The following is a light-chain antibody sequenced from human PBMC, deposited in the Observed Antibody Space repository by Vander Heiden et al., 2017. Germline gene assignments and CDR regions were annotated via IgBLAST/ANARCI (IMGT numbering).Light chain of an antibody. V-gene: IGKV1-9*01. CDR3: QQLNNYPFT. CDR2: AAS. Sequence: IQLTQSPSFLSASVGDRVTITCRASQGIGNYFAWYQQKPGKAPELLIYAASTLQSGVPSRFSGSGSGTEVTLTISSLQPEDSATYYCQQLNNYPFTFGPGTKVDI. CDR1: QGIGNY. J-gene: IGKJ3*01.